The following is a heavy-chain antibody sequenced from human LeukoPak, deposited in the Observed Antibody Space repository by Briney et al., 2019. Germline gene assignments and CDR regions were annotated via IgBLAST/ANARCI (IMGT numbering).Heavy chain of an antibody. D-gene: IGHD3-3*01. Sequence: PGRSLRLSCAASGFTFDDYAMHCVPPAPGKGLEWVSGISWNSGSIGYADPVKGRLPIPRDNSKNSLYMQKNRLKLENTGFYYCAKALYYDLKGGDYSNYWGQGTLVTVSS. CDR2: ISWNSGSI. CDR1: GFTFDDYA. CDR3: AKALYYDLKGGDYSNY. J-gene: IGHJ4*02. V-gene: IGHV3-9*01.